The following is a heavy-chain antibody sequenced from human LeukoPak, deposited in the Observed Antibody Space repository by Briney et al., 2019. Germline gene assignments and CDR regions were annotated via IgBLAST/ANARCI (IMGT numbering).Heavy chain of an antibody. D-gene: IGHD1-26*01. Sequence: QPSETLSLTCAVYGGSFSGYYWSWIRQPPGKGLEWIGEINHSGSTNYNPSLKSRVTISVDTSKNQFSLKLSSVTAADTAVYYCARHRSGSYYFGSLGYYYYYMDVWGKGTTVTISS. J-gene: IGHJ6*03. V-gene: IGHV4-34*01. CDR2: INHSGST. CDR3: ARHRSGSYYFGSLGYYYYYMDV. CDR1: GGSFSGYY.